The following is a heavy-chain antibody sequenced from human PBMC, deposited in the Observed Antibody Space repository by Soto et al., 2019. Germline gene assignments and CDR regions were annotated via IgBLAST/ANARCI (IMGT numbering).Heavy chain of an antibody. V-gene: IGHV1-8*01. D-gene: IGHD2-15*01. CDR3: AIFEYSSSSEDIVVVVAATPSDY. J-gene: IGHJ4*02. Sequence: ASVKVSCKASGYTFTSYDINWVRQATGQGLEWMGWMNPNSGNTGYAQKFQGRVTMTRSTSISTAYMELSSLRSEDTAVYYCAIFEYSSSSEDIVVVVAATPSDYWGQGTLVTVSS. CDR2: MNPNSGNT. CDR1: GYTFTSYD.